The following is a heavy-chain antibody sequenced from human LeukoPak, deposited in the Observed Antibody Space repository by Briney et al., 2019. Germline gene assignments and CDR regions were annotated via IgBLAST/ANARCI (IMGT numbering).Heavy chain of an antibody. Sequence: ASVKVSCKASGYTFTSYYMHWVRQAPGQGLEWMGIINPSGGSTSYAQKFQGRVTMTRDTSTSTVYMELSSLRSEDTAVYYCARDTLRFLEWLSTPYYYYGMDVWGQGTTVTGSS. D-gene: IGHD3-3*01. CDR3: ARDTLRFLEWLSTPYYYYGMDV. CDR1: GYTFTSYY. CDR2: INPSGGST. V-gene: IGHV1-46*01. J-gene: IGHJ6*02.